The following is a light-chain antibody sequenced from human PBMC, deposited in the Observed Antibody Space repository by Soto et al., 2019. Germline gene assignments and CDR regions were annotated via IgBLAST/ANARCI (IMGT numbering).Light chain of an antibody. V-gene: IGKV1-39*01. CDR1: QSISSY. Sequence: DIQMTQSPYSLSASVGDRVTITCRASQSISSYLNWYQQKPGKAPKLLIYAASSLPSGVPSRFSGSGSGTDFTLTISSLQPEDFATYYCQQSYSTPWTFGQGTKVEIK. CDR2: AAS. J-gene: IGKJ1*01. CDR3: QQSYSTPWT.